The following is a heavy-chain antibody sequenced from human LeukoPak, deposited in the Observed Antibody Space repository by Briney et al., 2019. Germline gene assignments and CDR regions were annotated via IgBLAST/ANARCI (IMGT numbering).Heavy chain of an antibody. V-gene: IGHV4-39*01. Sequence: PSETLSLTCTVSGGSISSSSYYWGWIRQPPGKGLEWIGSIYYSGSTYYNPSLKSRVTISVDTSKNQFSLKLSSVTAADTAVYYCARQVRDFWSGYLNWFDPWGQGTLVTVSS. J-gene: IGHJ5*02. CDR3: ARQVRDFWSGYLNWFDP. CDR2: IYYSGST. CDR1: GGSISSSSYY. D-gene: IGHD3-3*01.